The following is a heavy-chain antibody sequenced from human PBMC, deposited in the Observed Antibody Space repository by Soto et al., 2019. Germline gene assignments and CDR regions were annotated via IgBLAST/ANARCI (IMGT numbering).Heavy chain of an antibody. CDR3: ATHRVTMIVVAFRY. CDR1: GFTFSSYA. V-gene: IGHV3-23*01. D-gene: IGHD3-22*01. CDR2: ISASDATT. J-gene: IGHJ4*02. Sequence: GGSLRLSCAASGFTFSSYAMSWVRQAPGKGLEWVSAISASDATTYYADSVKGRFTISRDNSKNTLYLQMNSLRAEDTAVYFCATHRVTMIVVAFRYWGQGTLVTVSS.